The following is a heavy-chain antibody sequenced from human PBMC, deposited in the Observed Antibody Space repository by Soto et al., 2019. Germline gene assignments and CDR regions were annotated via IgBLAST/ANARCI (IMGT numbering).Heavy chain of an antibody. D-gene: IGHD1-26*01. Sequence: GGSLRLSCAASGFTFSSYWMSWVRQAPGKGLEWVANIKQDGSEKYYVDSVKGRFTISRDNAKNSLYLQMNSLRAEDTAVYYCARASGGSSPLYYFDYWGQGTLVTVSS. CDR2: IKQDGSEK. J-gene: IGHJ4*02. CDR1: GFTFSSYW. CDR3: ARASGGSSPLYYFDY. V-gene: IGHV3-7*01.